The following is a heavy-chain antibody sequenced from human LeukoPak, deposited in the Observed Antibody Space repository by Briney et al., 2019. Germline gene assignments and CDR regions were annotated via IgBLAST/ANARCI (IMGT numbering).Heavy chain of an antibody. D-gene: IGHD3-10*01. CDR3: ARVIGAGVAFDI. J-gene: IGHJ3*02. CDR2: IYHSGST. V-gene: IGHV4-30-2*01. Sequence: PSETLSLTCTVSGGSISSSSYYWGWIRQPPGKGLEWIGYIYHSGSTYYNPSLKSRVTISVDRSKNQFSLKLSSVTAADTAVYYCARVIGAGVAFDIWGQGTMVTVSS. CDR1: GGSISSSSYY.